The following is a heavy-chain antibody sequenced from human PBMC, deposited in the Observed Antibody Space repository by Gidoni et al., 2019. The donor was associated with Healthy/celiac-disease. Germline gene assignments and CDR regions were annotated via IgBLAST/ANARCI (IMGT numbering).Heavy chain of an antibody. V-gene: IGHV1-69*01. CDR3: ARTTVPNTAEGAFDI. J-gene: IGHJ3*02. D-gene: IGHD4-17*01. Sequence: QVQLVQSGAEVKKPGSSVKVSCKAYGGPFSSDAISWVRQDPGQGLEWMGGIIPIFGTANYAQKFQGRVTITADESTSTAYMELSSLRSEDTAVYYCARTTVPNTAEGAFDIWGQGTMVTVSS. CDR2: IIPIFGTA. CDR1: GGPFSSDA.